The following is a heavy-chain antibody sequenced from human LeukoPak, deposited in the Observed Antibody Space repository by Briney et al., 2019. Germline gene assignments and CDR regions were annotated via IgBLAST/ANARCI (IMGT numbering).Heavy chain of an antibody. CDR1: GYTFTSYY. CDR3: ARARRWLQSWDY. V-gene: IGHV1-46*01. D-gene: IGHD5-24*01. Sequence: ASVKVSCKASGYTFTSYYMHWVRQAPGQGLEWMGIINPSGGSTSYAQKFQGRVTMTRDMSTSTVYMELSSLRSEDTAVHYCARARRWLQSWDYWGQGTLVTVSS. CDR2: INPSGGST. J-gene: IGHJ4*02.